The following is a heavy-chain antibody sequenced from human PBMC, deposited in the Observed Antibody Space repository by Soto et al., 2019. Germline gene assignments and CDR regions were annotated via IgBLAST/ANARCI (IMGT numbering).Heavy chain of an antibody. CDR2: VNAGNGNT. J-gene: IGHJ4*02. D-gene: IGHD1-20*01. V-gene: IGHV1-3*01. Sequence: QVQLVQSGAEVKKPGASVKVSCTASGYTFTSYAIHWVRQAPGQRLEWMGWVNAGNGNTKYSQKLQGRVTITRDTSASTAYMELSSLRSEDTAVYYCARDVGYNWNLIDYWGQGTLVTVFS. CDR1: GYTFTSYA. CDR3: ARDVGYNWNLIDY.